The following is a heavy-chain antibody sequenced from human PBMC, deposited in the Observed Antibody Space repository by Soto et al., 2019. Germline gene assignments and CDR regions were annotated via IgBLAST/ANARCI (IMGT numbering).Heavy chain of an antibody. CDR1: GGSISSSSYY. Sequence: QLQLQESGPGLVKPSETLSLTCTVSGGSISSSSYYWGWIRQPPGKGLEWIGSIYYSGSTYYNPSLKSRVTISLDTSKYQFSLKLSSVTAADTAVYYCARHVTTVTTDYYYYYMDVWGKGTTVTVSS. CDR3: ARHVTTVTTDYYYYYMDV. J-gene: IGHJ6*03. V-gene: IGHV4-39*01. CDR2: IYYSGST. D-gene: IGHD4-4*01.